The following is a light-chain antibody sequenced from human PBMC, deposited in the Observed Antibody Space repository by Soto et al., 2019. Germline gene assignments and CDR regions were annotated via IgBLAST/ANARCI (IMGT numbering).Light chain of an antibody. CDR1: SSNIGAGYD. CDR3: QPYDSSLFGLV. Sequence: QSVLTQPPSVSGAPGQRVTISCTGSSSNIGAGYDVHWYQQLPGTAPKLLIYGNSNRPSGVPDRFSGSKSGTSASLAITGLRAEDEADYYCQPYDSSLFGLVFGGGTNLTVL. CDR2: GNS. V-gene: IGLV1-40*01. J-gene: IGLJ2*01.